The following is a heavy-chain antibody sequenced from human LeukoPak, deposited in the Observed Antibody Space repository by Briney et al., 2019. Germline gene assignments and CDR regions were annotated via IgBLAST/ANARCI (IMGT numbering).Heavy chain of an antibody. CDR3: ARTLKRTSLSTYYYLDY. J-gene: IGHJ4*02. D-gene: IGHD5/OR15-5a*01. CDR1: GGSISSSSYY. CDR2: IYYSGST. Sequence: SETLSLTCTVSGGSISSSSYYWGWIRQPPGKGLEWIGSIYYSGSTYYNPSLKSRVTISVDTSKNQFSLKLSSVTAADTAVYYCARTLKRTSLSTYYYLDYWGQGTLVTVSS. V-gene: IGHV4-39*01.